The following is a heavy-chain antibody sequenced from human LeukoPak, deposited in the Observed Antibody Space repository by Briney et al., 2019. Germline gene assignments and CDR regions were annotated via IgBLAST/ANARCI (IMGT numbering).Heavy chain of an antibody. J-gene: IGHJ4*02. D-gene: IGHD4-23*01. Sequence: SQTLSLTCTVSGGSISLGSYYWSWIRQSAGKGLEWVGRIYASGDTDYNPSHYNPSLRSRVTISIDKPKSQFSLKLSSVTPADTAVYFCAREFRGGGDSGIFDYWGQGALVTVSS. CDR2: IYASGD. CDR3: AREFRGGGDSGIFDY. CDR1: GGSISLGSYY. V-gene: IGHV4-61*02.